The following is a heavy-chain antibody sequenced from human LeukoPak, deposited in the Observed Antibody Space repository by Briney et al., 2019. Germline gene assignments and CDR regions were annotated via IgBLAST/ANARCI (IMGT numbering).Heavy chain of an antibody. J-gene: IGHJ5*02. D-gene: IGHD6-13*01. Sequence: GESLKISCKGSGYSFTSYWIGWVRQMPGKGQEWMGIIYPGDSDTRYSPSFQGQVTISADKSISTAYLQWSSLKASDTAMYYCARRTSSSWYWFDPWGQGTLVTVSS. V-gene: IGHV5-51*01. CDR1: GYSFTSYW. CDR2: IYPGDSDT. CDR3: ARRTSSSWYWFDP.